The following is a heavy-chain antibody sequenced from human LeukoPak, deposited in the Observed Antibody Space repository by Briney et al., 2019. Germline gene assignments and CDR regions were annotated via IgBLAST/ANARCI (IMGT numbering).Heavy chain of an antibody. V-gene: IGHV1-69*13. CDR2: IIPIFGTA. CDR3: ARDQGYRYGYGDFDY. D-gene: IGHD5-18*01. J-gene: IGHJ4*02. CDR1: GGTFRSYA. Sequence: SVKVSCKASGGTFRSYAISWVRQAPEQGLEWMGGIIPIFGTANYAQKFQGRVTITADESTSTAYMELSSLRSEDTAVYYCARDQGYRYGYGDFDYWGQGTLVTVSS.